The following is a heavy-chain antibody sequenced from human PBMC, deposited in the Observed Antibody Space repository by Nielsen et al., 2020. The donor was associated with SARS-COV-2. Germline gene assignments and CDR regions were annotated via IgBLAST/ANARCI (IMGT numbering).Heavy chain of an antibody. V-gene: IGHV3-48*01. CDR1: GFTFSTSN. CDR2: ISASRTSI. CDR3: ARGILGHFDS. Sequence: GESLKISCAASGFTFSTSNMHWVRQVPGKGLEWVSYISASRTSIYYADSVKGRFTISRDNAMDSLFLQMNSLSAEDTAVYYCARGILGHFDSWGQGTLVTVSS. D-gene: IGHD3-9*01. J-gene: IGHJ4*02.